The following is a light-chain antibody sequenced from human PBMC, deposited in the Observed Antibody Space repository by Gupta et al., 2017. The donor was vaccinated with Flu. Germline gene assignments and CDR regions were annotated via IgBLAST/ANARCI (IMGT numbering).Light chain of an antibody. Sequence: DIQLTQSPSSLSASVGDRVTITCRASQNIVNYLKWYQQKPGNAPKLLIYAASRMQSGVPSRFSGNGSGTDFTLTISSLQPEDTARYYCQKCDSTPPTFGQGTKVEIK. CDR1: QNIVNY. V-gene: IGKV1-39*01. CDR2: AAS. J-gene: IGKJ1*01. CDR3: QKCDSTPPT.